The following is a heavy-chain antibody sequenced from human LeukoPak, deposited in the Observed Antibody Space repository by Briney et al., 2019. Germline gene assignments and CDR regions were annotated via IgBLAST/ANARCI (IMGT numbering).Heavy chain of an antibody. V-gene: IGHV4-34*01. J-gene: IGHJ4*02. Sequence: PSETLSLTCAVYGGPFSGYSWNWIRQPPGKGLGWIGEVNHSGSTNYNPALKSRVTISPDTSKNQFSLKLSSVTAADTAVYYCARGTGVVVTGPLDYWGQGTLVTVSS. CDR1: GGPFSGYS. CDR2: VNHSGST. D-gene: IGHD2-21*02. CDR3: ARGTGVVVTGPLDY.